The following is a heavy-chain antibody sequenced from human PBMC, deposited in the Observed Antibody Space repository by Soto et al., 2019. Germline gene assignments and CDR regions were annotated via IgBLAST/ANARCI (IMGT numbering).Heavy chain of an antibody. CDR1: GYTFTSYG. Sequence: ASVKVSCKASGYTFTSYGISWVRQAPGQGLEWMGWISAYNGNTNYAQKLQGRVTMTTDTSTSTAYMELRSLRSDDTAVCYCARENSGYDGGGAFDIWGQGTMVTVSS. J-gene: IGHJ3*02. V-gene: IGHV1-18*01. CDR2: ISAYNGNT. CDR3: ARENSGYDGGGAFDI. D-gene: IGHD5-12*01.